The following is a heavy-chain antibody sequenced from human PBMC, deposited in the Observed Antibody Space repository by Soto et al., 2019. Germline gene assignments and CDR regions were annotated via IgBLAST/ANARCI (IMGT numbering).Heavy chain of an antibody. CDR1: GGSISTSSYY. J-gene: IGHJ5*02. Sequence: SETLSLTCAVSGGSISTSSYYWGWIRQPPGKGLEWIGTIYYSGSTYYNPSLKSRITISVDTSKNQFSLRLSSVTATDTAVYYCARVSSPGRYNWFDPWGQGTLVTVSS. V-gene: IGHV4-39*01. D-gene: IGHD6-13*01. CDR3: ARVSSPGRYNWFDP. CDR2: IYYSGST.